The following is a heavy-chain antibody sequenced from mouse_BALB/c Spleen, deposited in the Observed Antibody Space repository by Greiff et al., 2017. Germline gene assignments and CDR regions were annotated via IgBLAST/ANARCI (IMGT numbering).Heavy chain of an antibody. CDR2: IYPGSGST. CDR1: GYNFTSYW. CDR3: AGGYLYYFDY. Sequence: VQLQQPGAELVKPGTSVKLSCKASGYNFTSYWINWVKLRPGQGLEWIGDIYPGSGSTNYNEKFKSKATLTVDTSSSTAYMQLSSLASEDSALYYCAGGYLYYFDYWGQGTTLTVSS. V-gene: IGHV1-55*01. J-gene: IGHJ2*01. D-gene: IGHD2-3*01.